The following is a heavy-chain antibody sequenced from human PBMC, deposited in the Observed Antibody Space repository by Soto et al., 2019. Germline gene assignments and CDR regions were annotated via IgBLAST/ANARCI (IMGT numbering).Heavy chain of an antibody. CDR1: GFTFSNYA. CDR2: ISKDGSNK. V-gene: IGHV3-30*18. D-gene: IGHD3-9*01. Sequence: QPGGSLRLSCAVSGFTFSNYAMHWVRQAPGKGLEWVAVISKDGSNKYYGDFVKGRFIISRDSSKNTLDLQMNSLREEDTAVYYCAKETGPQGGFDYWGQGTLVTVSS. J-gene: IGHJ4*02. CDR3: AKETGPQGGFDY.